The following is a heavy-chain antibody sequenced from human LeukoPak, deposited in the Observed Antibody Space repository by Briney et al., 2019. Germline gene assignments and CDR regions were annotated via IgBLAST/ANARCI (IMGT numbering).Heavy chain of an antibody. CDR2: IYYSGST. D-gene: IGHD3-10*01. J-gene: IGHJ4*02. Sequence: SETLSLTCTVSGGSISSYYWSWIRQPPGKGLEWIGSIYYSGSTYYNPSLKSRVTISVDTSKNQFSLKLSSVTAANTAVYYCARHYPLWFGNGRFDYWGQGTLVTVSS. CDR3: ARHYPLWFGNGRFDY. CDR1: GGSISSYY. V-gene: IGHV4-59*05.